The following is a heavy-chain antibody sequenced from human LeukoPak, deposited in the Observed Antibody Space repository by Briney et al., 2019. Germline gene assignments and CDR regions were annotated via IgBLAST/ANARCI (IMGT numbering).Heavy chain of an antibody. D-gene: IGHD5-24*01. V-gene: IGHV1-24*01. Sequence: ASVKVSCKVSGYTLTELSMHWVRQAPGKGLEWMGGFDPEDGETIYAQKFQGRVTMTEDTSTDTAYMELSSLRSEDTAVYYCATDQRRWLQSHLDYRGQGTLVTVSS. CDR2: FDPEDGET. CDR3: ATDQRRWLQSHLDY. J-gene: IGHJ4*02. CDR1: GYTLTELS.